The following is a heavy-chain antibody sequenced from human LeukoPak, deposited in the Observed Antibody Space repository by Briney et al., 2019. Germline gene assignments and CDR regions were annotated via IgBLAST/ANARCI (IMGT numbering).Heavy chain of an antibody. V-gene: IGHV3-21*01. CDR1: GFTFSSYS. D-gene: IGHD2-21*01. CDR2: ISSSSYI. Sequence: GGSLRLSCAASGFTFSSYSMNWVRQAPGKGLEWVSSISSSSYIYYADSVKGRFTISRDNAKNSLYLQMNSLRAEDTAVYYCAGSNYWGSRAFDIWGQGTMVTVSS. CDR3: AGSNYWGSRAFDI. J-gene: IGHJ3*02.